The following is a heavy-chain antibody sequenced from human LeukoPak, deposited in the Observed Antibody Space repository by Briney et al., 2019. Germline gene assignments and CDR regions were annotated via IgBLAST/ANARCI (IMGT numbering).Heavy chain of an antibody. J-gene: IGHJ4*02. CDR1: GGSIRSSSYY. CDR2: VYYSGST. CDR3: ARQVVAVAGTGYFDY. V-gene: IGHV4-39*01. Sequence: SETLSLTCTVSGGSIRSSSYYWGWIRQPPGKGLEWIGSVYYSGSTYYNASLKSRGTISVDTSKNQFSLKLNSVTAADTAVYFCARQVVAVAGTGYFDYWGQGTLVTVSS. D-gene: IGHD6-19*01.